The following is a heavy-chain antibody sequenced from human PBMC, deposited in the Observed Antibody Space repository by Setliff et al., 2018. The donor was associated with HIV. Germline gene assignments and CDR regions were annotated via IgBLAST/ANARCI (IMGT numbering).Heavy chain of an antibody. CDR2: INAGDGNT. J-gene: IGHJ4*02. V-gene: IGHV1-3*01. CDR3: ARDGAYVWGTYRYQGFDH. Sequence: GASVKVSCKASGYIFSNFAMHWVRQVPGPRLEWMGWINAGDGNTKYSQNIQGRVTITRDTSATTVYMELSRLRSEDTAVYYCARDGAYVWGTYRYQGFDHWGQGTLVTV. CDR1: GYIFSNFA. D-gene: IGHD3-16*02.